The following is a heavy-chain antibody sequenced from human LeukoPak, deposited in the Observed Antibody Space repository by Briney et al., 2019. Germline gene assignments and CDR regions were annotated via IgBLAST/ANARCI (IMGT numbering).Heavy chain of an antibody. V-gene: IGHV3-53*01. Sequence: GGSLRLSCAASGFTVSSNYMSWVRQAPGKGLEWVSVIYSGGSTYYADSVKGRFTISRDNAKNSLYLQMNSLRAEDTAVYYCARDEGTDYFDYWGQGTLVTVSS. CDR1: GFTVSSNY. J-gene: IGHJ4*02. CDR3: ARDEGTDYFDY. CDR2: IYSGGST.